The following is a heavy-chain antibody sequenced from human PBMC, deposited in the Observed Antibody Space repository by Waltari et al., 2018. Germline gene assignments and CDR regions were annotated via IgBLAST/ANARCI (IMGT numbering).Heavy chain of an antibody. Sequence: VQLVESGGGVVQPGRSLRLSCAASGFTFSSYAMHWVRQAPGKGLEWVANIKQDGSEKYYVDSVKGRFTISRDNAKNSLYLQMNSLRAEDTAVYYCAGDYGGNYDLDYWGQGTLVTVSS. J-gene: IGHJ4*02. CDR1: GFTFSSYA. CDR2: IKQDGSEK. CDR3: AGDYGGNYDLDY. V-gene: IGHV3-7*01. D-gene: IGHD3-22*01.